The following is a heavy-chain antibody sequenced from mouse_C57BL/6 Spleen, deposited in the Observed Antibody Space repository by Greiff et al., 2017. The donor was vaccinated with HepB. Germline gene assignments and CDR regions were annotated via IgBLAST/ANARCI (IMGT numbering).Heavy chain of an antibody. J-gene: IGHJ4*01. Sequence: QVHVKQPGAELVKPGASVKVSCKASGYTFTSYWMHWVKQRPGQGLEWIGRIHPSDSDTNYNQKFKGKATLTVDKSSSTAYMQLSSLTSEDSAVYYCAIALYGSDAMDYWGQGTSVTVSS. D-gene: IGHD1-1*01. CDR3: AIALYGSDAMDY. CDR1: GYTFTSYW. CDR2: IHPSDSDT. V-gene: IGHV1-74*01.